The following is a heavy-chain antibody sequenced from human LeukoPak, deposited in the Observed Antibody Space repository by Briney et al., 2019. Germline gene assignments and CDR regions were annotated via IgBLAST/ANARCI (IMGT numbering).Heavy chain of an antibody. CDR1: GDIVSNLA. CDR3: VRGWLQSPPFDY. D-gene: IGHD5-24*01. Sequence: SQTLSLTCAISGDIVSNLAWNWIRQSPSRGLEWLGRTYYWSKWYTDYAVSVRSRITINVDTSKNQFSLQLNSVTPEDTAVYYCVRGWLQSPPFDYWGQGTLVTVSS. J-gene: IGHJ4*02. V-gene: IGHV6-1*01. CDR2: TYYWSKWYT.